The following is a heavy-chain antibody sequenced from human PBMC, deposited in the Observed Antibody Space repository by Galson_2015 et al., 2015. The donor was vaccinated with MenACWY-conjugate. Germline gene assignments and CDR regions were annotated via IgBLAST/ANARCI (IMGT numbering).Heavy chain of an antibody. CDR1: GAPITSSDYF. V-gene: IGHV4-39*07. Sequence: LSLTCTASGAPITSSDYFGSWIRQSPGKGLEWIGTVFYNGTTYYNPSLKSRVPISVDTSKHQISLNLHSATSADTAVYYCARESSYCAGGTCGYFWGQGALVTVSS. D-gene: IGHD2-15*01. CDR3: ARESSYCAGGTCGYF. J-gene: IGHJ4*02. CDR2: VFYNGTT.